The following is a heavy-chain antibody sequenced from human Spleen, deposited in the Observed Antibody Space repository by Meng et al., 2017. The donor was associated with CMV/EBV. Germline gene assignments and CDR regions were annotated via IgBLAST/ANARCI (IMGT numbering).Heavy chain of an antibody. CDR3: ARYSSSEDFDY. Sequence: SCKASGYTFTGYYMHWVRQAPGQGLEWMGWINPNSGGTNYEQKFQGRVTMTRDTSISTAYMELSRLRSDDTAVYYCARYSSSEDFDYWGQGTLVTVSS. V-gene: IGHV1-2*02. CDR2: INPNSGGT. J-gene: IGHJ4*02. CDR1: GYTFTGYY. D-gene: IGHD6-6*01.